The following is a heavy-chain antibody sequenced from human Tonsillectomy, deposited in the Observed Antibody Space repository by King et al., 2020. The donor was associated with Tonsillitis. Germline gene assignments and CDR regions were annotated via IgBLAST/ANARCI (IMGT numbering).Heavy chain of an antibody. V-gene: IGHV6-1*01. D-gene: IGHD6-13*01. CDR3: AESPAGTCPFVQY. Sequence: VQLQQSGPGLVKPSQTLSLTCALSGDSVSSYSAMWRWIRQSPSRGLEGLGRTYYRSKWYYDSAVSVISRITISPDTSKNQLSLQLNSVTPEDTSVYYGAESPAGTCPFVQYWGQGTLVTVSS. CDR1: GDSVSSYSAM. CDR2: TYYRSKWYY. J-gene: IGHJ4*02.